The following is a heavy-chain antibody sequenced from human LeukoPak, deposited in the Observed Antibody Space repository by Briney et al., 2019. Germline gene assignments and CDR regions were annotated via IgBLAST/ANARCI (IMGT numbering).Heavy chain of an antibody. D-gene: IGHD1-26*01. CDR2: IIPIFGTA. CDR3: ARDGYSGSYEYWFDP. J-gene: IGHJ5*02. Sequence: SVEVSCKASGGTFSSYAISWVRQAPGQGLEWMGGIIPIFGTANYAQKFQGRVTITADESTSTAYMELSSLRSEDTAVYYCARDGYSGSYEYWFDPWGQGTLVTVSS. CDR1: GGTFSSYA. V-gene: IGHV1-69*13.